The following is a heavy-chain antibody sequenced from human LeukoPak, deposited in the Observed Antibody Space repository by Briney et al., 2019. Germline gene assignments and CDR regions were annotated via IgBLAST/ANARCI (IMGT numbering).Heavy chain of an antibody. CDR1: GFTFSSYS. V-gene: IGHV3-21*01. J-gene: IGHJ4*02. CDR2: ISSSSSYI. Sequence: GGSLRLSCAASGFTFSSYSMNWVRQAPGKGLEWVSSISSSSSYIYYADSVKGRFTISRDNAKNSLYLQMNSLRAEDTAVYYCASGRRRNYFDYWGQGTLVTVSS. CDR3: ASGRRRNYFDY. D-gene: IGHD5-24*01.